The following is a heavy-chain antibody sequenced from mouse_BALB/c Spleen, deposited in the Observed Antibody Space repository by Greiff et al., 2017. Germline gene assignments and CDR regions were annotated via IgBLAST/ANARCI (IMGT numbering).Heavy chain of an antibody. CDR2: IDPANGNT. D-gene: IGHD1-1*01. CDR3: ARSGSSYRDWYFDV. CDR1: GFNIKDTY. Sequence: EVQLQQSGAELVKPGASVKLSCTASGFNIKDTYMHWVKQRPEQGLEWIGRIDPANGNTKYDPKFQGKATITADTSSNTAYLQLSSLTSEDTAVYYCARSGSSYRDWYFDVWGAGTTVTVSS. V-gene: IGHV14-3*02. J-gene: IGHJ1*01.